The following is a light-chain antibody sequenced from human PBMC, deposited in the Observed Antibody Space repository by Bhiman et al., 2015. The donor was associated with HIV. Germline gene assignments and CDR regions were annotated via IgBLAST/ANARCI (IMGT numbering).Light chain of an antibody. Sequence: QSALTQPASVSGSPGQSITISCTGTSSDVGAYNYVSWYQHHPGKAPKLMIYDVSKRPSGVSKRFSGSKSGNTASLTVSGLQDEDEADYYCSSYGGTTNWGAFGGGTKLTVL. CDR2: DVS. CDR1: SSDVGAYNY. CDR3: SSYGGTTNWGA. V-gene: IGLV2-14*03. J-gene: IGLJ2*01.